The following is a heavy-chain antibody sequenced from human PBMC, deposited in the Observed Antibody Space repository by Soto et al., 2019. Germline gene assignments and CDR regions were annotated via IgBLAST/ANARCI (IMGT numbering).Heavy chain of an antibody. V-gene: IGHV4-59*01. D-gene: IGHD5-12*01. CDR2: NYHSGTT. CDR1: GVTISTYY. CDR3: VREAYIGYGHAIDH. J-gene: IGHJ4*02. Sequence: SDTLSLTCAVSGVTISTYYCSWIRQPPGKGLEWIGYNYHSGTTNYNPSLKSRVTISVDTSKNQFSLRLTSVTAADTAIYYCVREAYIGYGHAIDHWGQGTLVTVSS.